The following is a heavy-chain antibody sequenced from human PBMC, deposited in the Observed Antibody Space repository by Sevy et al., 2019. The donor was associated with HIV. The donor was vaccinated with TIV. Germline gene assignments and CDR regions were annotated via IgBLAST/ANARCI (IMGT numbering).Heavy chain of an antibody. J-gene: IGHJ4*02. Sequence: GGSLRLSCAASGFTFSSYSMNWVRQAPGKGLEWVSSISSSSSYKYHADSVKGRFTISRDNVKNSLNLQMNSLRVEDTAVYYCARDITWELYSRGWYGGVGYWGQGTLVTVSS. V-gene: IGHV3-21*01. CDR2: ISSSSSYK. CDR3: ARDITWELYSRGWYGGVGY. CDR1: GFTFSSYS. D-gene: IGHD6-19*01.